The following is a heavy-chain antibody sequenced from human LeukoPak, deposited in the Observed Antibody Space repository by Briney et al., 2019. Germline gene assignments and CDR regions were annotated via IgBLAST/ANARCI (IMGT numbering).Heavy chain of an antibody. J-gene: IGHJ4*02. CDR2: IYAGGGT. CDR3: ARASFWFDYTGYYFDY. V-gene: IGHV3-66*01. D-gene: IGHD3-16*01. Sequence: GGSLRLSCAASGFTIGSYYMSWVRQAPGKGLEWVSVIYAGGGTYYADSVKGRFTISRDNSKNTLSLQMNSLRAEDTAVYYCARASFWFDYTGYYFDYWGQGTLVPVSS. CDR1: GFTIGSYY.